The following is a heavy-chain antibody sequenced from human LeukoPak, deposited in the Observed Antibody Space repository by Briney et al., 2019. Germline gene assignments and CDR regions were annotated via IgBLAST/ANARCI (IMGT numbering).Heavy chain of an antibody. D-gene: IGHD3-22*01. V-gene: IGHV1-69*05. CDR3: ARVLGSSGYYSDY. CDR2: IIPIFGTA. CDR1: GGTFSSYA. J-gene: IGHJ4*02. Sequence: SVKVSCKASGGTFSSYAISWVRQAPGQGLEWMGGIIPIFGTANYAQKFQGRVTMTRDTSTSTVYMELSSLRSEDTAVYYCARVLGSSGYYSDYWGQGTLVTVSS.